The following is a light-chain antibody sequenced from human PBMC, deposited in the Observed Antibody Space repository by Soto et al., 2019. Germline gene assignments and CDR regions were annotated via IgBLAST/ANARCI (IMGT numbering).Light chain of an antibody. V-gene: IGLV2-14*01. CDR3: CSYTSSSTRV. Sequence: QSALTQPASVSGSPGQSITISCTGTSSDVGGYNYVSWYQQHPGKAPKLMIYEVSNRPSGVSNRFSGSKSGNTASLTISGLQAEDVADYCCCSYTSSSTRVFGGGTKVTVL. CDR2: EVS. CDR1: SSDVGGYNY. J-gene: IGLJ3*02.